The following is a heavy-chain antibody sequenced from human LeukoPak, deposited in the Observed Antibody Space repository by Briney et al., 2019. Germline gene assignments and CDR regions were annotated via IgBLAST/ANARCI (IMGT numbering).Heavy chain of an antibody. CDR3: AKNPPAYYYDSSGYQDY. D-gene: IGHD3-22*01. Sequence: GGPLSLPVAGSGFTFSGFGMPGFGQAPGKGLEGGAFLRYDGSNKYYADSVKGRFTISRDNSKNTLYLQMNSLRAEDTAVYYCAKNPPAYYYDSSGYQDYWGQGTLVTVSS. CDR1: GFTFSGFG. V-gene: IGHV3-30*02. J-gene: IGHJ4*02. CDR2: LRYDGSNK.